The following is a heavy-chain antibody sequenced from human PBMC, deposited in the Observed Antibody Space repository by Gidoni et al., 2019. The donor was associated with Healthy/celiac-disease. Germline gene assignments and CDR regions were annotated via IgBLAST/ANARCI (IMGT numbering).Heavy chain of an antibody. CDR1: GFTVSSNY. CDR2: IYSGGST. V-gene: IGHV3-53*02. Sequence: EVQLVETGGGLIQPGGSLRLSCAASGFTVSSNYMSWVRQAPGKGLEWVSVIYSGGSTYYADSVKGRFTISRDNSKNTLYLQMNSLRAEDTAVYYCARARIAVAGTHWYFDLWGRGTLVIVSS. J-gene: IGHJ2*01. CDR3: ARARIAVAGTHWYFDL. D-gene: IGHD6-19*01.